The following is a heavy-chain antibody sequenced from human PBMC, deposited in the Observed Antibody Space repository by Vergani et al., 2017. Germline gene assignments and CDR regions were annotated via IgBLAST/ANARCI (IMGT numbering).Heavy chain of an antibody. J-gene: IGHJ4*02. D-gene: IGHD3-22*01. CDR1: GGTFSSYA. CDR2: TIPMLGAT. V-gene: IGHV1-69*13. CDR3: TRGWYYDSIAYWAY. Sequence: QVQLVQSGAEVKKPGSSVKVSCKASGGTFSSYAISWVRQAPGQGLEWMGRTIPMLGATNYAQKFQGRVTITADESTSTAYMELSSLRSEDTAVYYCTRGWYYDSIAYWAYWGQGTLVTVSS.